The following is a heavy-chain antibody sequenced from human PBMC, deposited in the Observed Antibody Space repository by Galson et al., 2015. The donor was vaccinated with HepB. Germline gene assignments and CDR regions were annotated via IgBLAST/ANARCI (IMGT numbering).Heavy chain of an antibody. CDR2: IYPGDSDT. J-gene: IGHJ6*02. CDR1: GYSFTTYW. CDR3: ARGLGYDTYYYYGMDV. D-gene: IGHD5-12*01. V-gene: IGHV5-51*01. Sequence: QSGAEVTKPGESLKISCKGSGYSFTTYWIGWVRQMPGKGLEWMGIIYPGDSDTRYSPSFRGQVTISADKSISTAYLQWSSLKASDTAMYYCARGLGYDTYYYYGMDVWGQGTTVTVSS.